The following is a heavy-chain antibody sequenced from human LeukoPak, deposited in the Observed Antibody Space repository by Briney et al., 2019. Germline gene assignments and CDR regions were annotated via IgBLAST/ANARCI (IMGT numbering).Heavy chain of an antibody. V-gene: IGHV1-2*02. CDR3: ARGTAMAGDY. CDR2: INPNSGGT. Sequence: GASVKVSCKXSGYTFTGYYMHWVRQTPGQGLEWMGWINPNSGGTNYAQKFQGRVTMTRDTSISTAYMELSSLRSEDTAVYYCARGTAMAGDYWGQGTLVTVSS. CDR1: GYTFTGYY. J-gene: IGHJ4*02. D-gene: IGHD5-18*01.